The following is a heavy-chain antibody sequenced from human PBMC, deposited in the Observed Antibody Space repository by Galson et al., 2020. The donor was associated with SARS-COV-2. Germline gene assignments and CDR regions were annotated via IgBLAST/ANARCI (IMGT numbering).Heavy chain of an antibody. J-gene: IGHJ4*02. D-gene: IGHD1-26*01. Sequence: QKFQGRVTMTEDTSTDTAYMELSSLRSEDTAVYYCATFFSVGAMFFYWGQGTLVTVSS. CDR3: ATFFSVGAMFFY. V-gene: IGHV1-24*01.